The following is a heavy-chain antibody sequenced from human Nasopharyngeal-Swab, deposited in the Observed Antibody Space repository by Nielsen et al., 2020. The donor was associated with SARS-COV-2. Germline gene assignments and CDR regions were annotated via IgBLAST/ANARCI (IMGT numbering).Heavy chain of an antibody. D-gene: IGHD3-10*01. CDR1: GGSISSYY. J-gene: IGHJ6*03. Sequence: SETLSLTCTVSGGSISSYYWSWIRQPSGKGLEWIGYIYYSGSTNYNPSLKSRVTISVDTSKNQFSLKLSSVTAADTAVYYCARGGGSGSADYYYYYMDVWGKGTTVTVSS. CDR3: ARGGGSGSADYYYYYMDV. CDR2: IYYSGST. V-gene: IGHV4-59*01.